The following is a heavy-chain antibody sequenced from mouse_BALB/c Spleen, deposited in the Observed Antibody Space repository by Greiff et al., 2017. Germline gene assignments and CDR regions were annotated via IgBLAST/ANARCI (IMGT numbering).Heavy chain of an antibody. V-gene: IGHV3-2*02. CDR3: ARHFDY. J-gene: IGHJ2*01. Sequence: VQLQESGPGLVKPSLSLSLTCTVTGYSITSDYAWNWIRKFPGNKLEWRGYISYTGSTSYNPSLKSRISITRDTSKNQFFLQLNSVTTEDTATYYCARHFDYWGQGTTLTVSS. CDR1: GYSITSDYA. CDR2: ISYTGST.